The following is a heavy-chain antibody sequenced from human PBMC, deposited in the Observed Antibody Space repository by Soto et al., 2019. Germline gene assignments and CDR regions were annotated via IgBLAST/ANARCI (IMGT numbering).Heavy chain of an antibody. J-gene: IGHJ6*02. D-gene: IGHD4-17*01. CDR3: ARIDYGDYAGAGTYYYYYGMDV. Sequence: ASVKVSCKASGYTFTGYYMHWVRQAPGQGLEWMGWINPNSGGTNYAQKFQGRVTMTXDTSIRTAYMELRRLRSDDTAVYYCARIDYGDYAGAGTYYYYYGMDVWGQGTTVTVSS. CDR2: INPNSGGT. V-gene: IGHV1-2*02. CDR1: GYTFTGYY.